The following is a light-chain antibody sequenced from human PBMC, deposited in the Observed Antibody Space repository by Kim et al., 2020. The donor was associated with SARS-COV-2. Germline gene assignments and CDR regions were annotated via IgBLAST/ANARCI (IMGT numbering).Light chain of an antibody. CDR1: SSNIGINS. J-gene: IGLJ3*02. CDR2: TNN. CDR3: AAWDDSLNGPV. V-gene: IGLV1-44*01. Sequence: GQRVTSSCSGSSSNIGINSVYWYQQLPGTAPKLLIYTNNQRPSGVPDRFSGSKSGTSASLAISGLQSEDEADYSCAAWDDSLNGPVFGGGTQLTVL.